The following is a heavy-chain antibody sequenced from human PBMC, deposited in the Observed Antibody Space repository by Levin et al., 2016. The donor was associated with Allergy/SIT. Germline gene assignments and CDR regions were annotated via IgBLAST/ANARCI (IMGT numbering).Heavy chain of an antibody. J-gene: IGHJ4*02. V-gene: IGHV3-21*01. CDR3: ASSLSGSYYHRFDY. D-gene: IGHD1-26*01. CDR2: ISSSSSYI. Sequence: GGSLRLSCEASGFTFSSYSMNWVRQAPGKGLEWVSSISSSSSYIYYADSVKGRFTISRDNAKNSLYLQMNSLRAEDTAVYYCASSLSGSYYHRFDYWGQGTLVTVSS. CDR1: GFTFSSYS.